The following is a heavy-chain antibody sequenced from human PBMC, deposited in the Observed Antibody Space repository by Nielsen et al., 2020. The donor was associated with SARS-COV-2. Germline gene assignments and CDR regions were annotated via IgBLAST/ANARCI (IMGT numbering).Heavy chain of an antibody. CDR1: GYTFTGYY. J-gene: IGHJ6*02. D-gene: IGHD5-18*01. V-gene: IGHV1-2*06. CDR3: ARDPAASWIQLWGYGMDV. Sequence: ASVKVSCKASGYTFTGYYMHWVRQAPGQGLEWMGRINPNSGGTNYAQKFQGRVTMTRDTSISTAYMELSRLRPDDTAVYYCARDPAASWIQLWGYGMDVWGQGTTVTVSS. CDR2: INPNSGGT.